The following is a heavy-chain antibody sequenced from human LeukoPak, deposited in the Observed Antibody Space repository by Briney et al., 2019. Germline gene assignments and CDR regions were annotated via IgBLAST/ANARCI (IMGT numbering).Heavy chain of an antibody. CDR2: ISSSSSYI. CDR3: ARDVHPRWGVVVVAATRPY. J-gene: IGHJ4*02. D-gene: IGHD2-15*01. V-gene: IGHV3-21*01. CDR1: GFTFSSYS. Sequence: GGSLRLSCAASGFTFSSYSMNWVRQAPGKGLEWVSSISSSSSYIYYADSVKGRFTISRDNAKNSLYLQMNSLRAEDTAVYYCARDVHPRWGVVVVAATRPYWGQGTLVTVSS.